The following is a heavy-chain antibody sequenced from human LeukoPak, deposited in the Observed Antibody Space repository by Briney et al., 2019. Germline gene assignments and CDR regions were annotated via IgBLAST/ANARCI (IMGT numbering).Heavy chain of an antibody. CDR2: ITHDGGNT. CDR1: GFTFSIYA. D-gene: IGHD3-10*01. CDR3: ATDKSYFDSRSHQGFDY. V-gene: IGHV3-30*15. J-gene: IGHJ4*02. Sequence: PGGSLRLSCAASGFTFSIYAMHWARQAPGKGLEWVAVITHDGGNTYYADSVKGRFTISRDNSKSTLYLQMSSLRAEDTAVYYCATDKSYFDSRSHQGFDYWGQGTLVTVSS.